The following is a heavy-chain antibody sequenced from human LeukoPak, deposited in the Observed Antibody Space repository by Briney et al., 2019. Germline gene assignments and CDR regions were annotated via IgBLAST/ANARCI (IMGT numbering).Heavy chain of an antibody. V-gene: IGHV5-51*01. CDR2: IYPGDSNT. J-gene: IGHJ4*02. D-gene: IGHD2-21*02. CDR3: ARHLVTASSGVVGFDY. Sequence: GGSLRLSCKGSGYSFTSHWIGWVRQMPGKRLEWMGIIYPGDSNTRYSPSFQGQVTMSADKSINTAYLQWSSLQASDTAMYFCARHLVTASSGVVGFDYWGQGTLVTVSS. CDR1: GYSFTSHW.